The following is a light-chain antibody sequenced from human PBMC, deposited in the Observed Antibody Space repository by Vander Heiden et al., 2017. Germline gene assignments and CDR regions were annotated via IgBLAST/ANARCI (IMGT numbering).Light chain of an antibody. CDR1: QSISSY. J-gene: IGKJ2*01. V-gene: IGKV1-39*01. Sequence: DIQMTQSPSSLSASVGDRVTITCRASQSISSYLNWYQQKPGKAPKLLIYAASSLQSGVPSRFSGSGSGTDFTLTISSLQPEDFATYYCQQSYSTPYMYTLGQGTKLEIK. CDR2: AAS. CDR3: QQSYSTPYMYT.